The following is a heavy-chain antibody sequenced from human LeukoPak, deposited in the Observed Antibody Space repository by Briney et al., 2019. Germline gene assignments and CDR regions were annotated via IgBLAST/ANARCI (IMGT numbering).Heavy chain of an antibody. Sequence: SETLSLTCTVSRGSNSSYYWSWIRQPPGKGLEWIGYIYYSGATKYNPALKSRVTISIDTSKNQFSLKVTSVTAADTAFYYCAREPRPYYNDSASNYWYFDLWGRGTLVTVSS. D-gene: IGHD3-10*01. CDR3: AREPRPYYNDSASNYWYFDL. CDR1: RGSNSSYY. J-gene: IGHJ2*01. CDR2: IYYSGAT. V-gene: IGHV4-59*01.